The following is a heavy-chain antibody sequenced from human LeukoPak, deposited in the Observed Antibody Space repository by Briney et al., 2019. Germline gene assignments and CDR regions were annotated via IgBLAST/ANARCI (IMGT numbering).Heavy chain of an antibody. J-gene: IGHJ5*02. D-gene: IGHD5-12*01. V-gene: IGHV6-1*01. CDR2: TYYRSKWYY. CDR1: GDSVSSNSAA. Sequence: SQTLLLTCAISGDSVSSNSAAWNWIRHSPSRGLEWLGRTYYRSKWYYDYVVSLKSRITIIPDTSKNQFSLQLSSVTPEDTAVYYCAGGTYSGYDSWGQGTLVTVSS. CDR3: AGGTYSGYDS.